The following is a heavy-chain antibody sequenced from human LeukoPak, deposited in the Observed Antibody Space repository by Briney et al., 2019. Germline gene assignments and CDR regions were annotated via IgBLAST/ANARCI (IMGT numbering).Heavy chain of an antibody. V-gene: IGHV4-34*01. CDR2: INHSGST. Sequence: PSETLSLTCAVYGGSFSGHYWSWIRQPPGKGLEWIGEINHSGSTNYNPSLKSRVTMSVDTSKNQFSLKLSSVTAADTAVYYCARGRLGRRLYYYGSGSYYYFDYWGQGTLVTVSS. CDR1: GGSFSGHY. D-gene: IGHD3-10*01. CDR3: ARGRLGRRLYYYGSGSYYYFDY. J-gene: IGHJ4*02.